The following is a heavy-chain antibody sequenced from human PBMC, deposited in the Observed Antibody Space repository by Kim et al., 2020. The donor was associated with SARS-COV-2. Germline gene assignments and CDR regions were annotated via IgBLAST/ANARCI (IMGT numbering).Heavy chain of an antibody. CDR3: ATQVGYYGSGTNLWDY. CDR1: GYTLTELS. V-gene: IGHV1-24*01. J-gene: IGHJ4*02. Sequence: ASVKVSCKVSGYTLTELSMHWVRQAPGKGLEWMGGFDPEDGETIYAQKFQGRVTMTEDTSTDTAYMELSSLRSEDTAVYYCATQVGYYGSGTNLWDYWGQGTLVTVSS. D-gene: IGHD3-10*01. CDR2: FDPEDGET.